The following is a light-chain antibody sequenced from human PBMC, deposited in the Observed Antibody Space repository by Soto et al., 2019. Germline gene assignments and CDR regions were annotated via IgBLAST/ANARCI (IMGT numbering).Light chain of an antibody. CDR3: QQYDKWPRT. CDR1: QSVSTN. CDR2: FAS. J-gene: IGKJ1*01. V-gene: IGKV3-15*01. Sequence: VMTKSPSTLRVSPGESTALSCRASQSVSTNLAWYQQKPGQPPRLLIYFASTRATAVPARFTAGGSGTEFTLTISSLQSDDLAVYYCQQYDKWPRTFGQGTKVDIK.